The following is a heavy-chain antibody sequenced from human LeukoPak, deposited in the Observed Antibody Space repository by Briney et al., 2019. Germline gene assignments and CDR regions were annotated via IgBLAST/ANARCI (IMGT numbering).Heavy chain of an antibody. J-gene: IGHJ4*02. CDR1: GYTFTSYY. CDR3: IYDSSGYYYDY. Sequence: ASVKVSCKASGYTFTSYYMHWVRQAPGQGLEWMGIINPSGGSTSYAQKFQGRVTMTRDTSTSIVYMELSSLRSEDTAVYYCIYDSSGYYYDYWGQGTLVTVSS. D-gene: IGHD3-22*01. CDR2: INPSGGST. V-gene: IGHV1-46*01.